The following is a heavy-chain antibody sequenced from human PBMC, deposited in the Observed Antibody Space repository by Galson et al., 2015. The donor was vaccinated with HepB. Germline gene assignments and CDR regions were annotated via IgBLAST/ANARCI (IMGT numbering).Heavy chain of an antibody. CDR3: AKDTVCSSTTCYGLGAFFYYGMDV. V-gene: IGHV3-30*02. D-gene: IGHD2-2*01. Sequence: SLRLSCAASGFTFSSYGMYWVRQAPGKGLEWVAFIWHDGSNKYYADSVKGRFTISRDNSKNTLYLQMSSLRAEDTAVYYCAKDTVCSSTTCYGLGAFFYYGMDVWGQGTTVTVSS. CDR1: GFTFSSYG. CDR2: IWHDGSNK. J-gene: IGHJ6*02.